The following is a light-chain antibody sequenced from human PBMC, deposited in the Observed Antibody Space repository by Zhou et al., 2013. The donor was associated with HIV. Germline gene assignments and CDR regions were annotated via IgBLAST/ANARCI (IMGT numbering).Light chain of an antibody. V-gene: IGKV3-15*01. CDR3: QQLASSPCT. CDR2: GAS. J-gene: IGKJ2*02. Sequence: IVLTQSPATLSLSPGDRATLSCRASQSVNHYLAWYQQKPGQAPRLLIYGASTRATGIPARFSGTGSGTEFTLTISSLQSEDFAIYYCQQLASSPCTFGQGTKLEI. CDR1: QSVNHY.